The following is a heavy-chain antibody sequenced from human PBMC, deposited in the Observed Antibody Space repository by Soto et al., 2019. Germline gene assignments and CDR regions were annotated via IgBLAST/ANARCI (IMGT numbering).Heavy chain of an antibody. J-gene: IGHJ3*02. CDR1: GYTFTSYY. V-gene: IGHV1-46*03. CDR3: ARASQEVVITTYAFDI. D-gene: IGHD3-22*01. Sequence: ASVKVSCKASGYTFTSYYMHWVRQAPGQGLEWMGIINPSGGSTSYAQKFQGRVTMTRDTSTSTVYMELSSLRSEDTAVYYCARASQEVVITTYAFDIWGQGTMVTVSS. CDR2: INPSGGST.